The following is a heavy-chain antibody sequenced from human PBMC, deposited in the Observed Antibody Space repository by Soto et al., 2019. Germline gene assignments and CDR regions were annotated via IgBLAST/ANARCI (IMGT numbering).Heavy chain of an antibody. CDR2: IRSKANSYAT. CDR3: TRHPGSSSSSYYYGMDV. J-gene: IGHJ6*02. V-gene: IGHV3-73*01. D-gene: IGHD6-6*01. Sequence: GGSLRLSCAASGFTFSGSAMHWVRQASGKGLEWVGRIRSKANSYATAYAASVKGRFTISRDDSKNTAYLQMNSLKTEDTAVYYRTRHPGSSSSSYYYGMDVWGQGTTVTVSS. CDR1: GFTFSGSA.